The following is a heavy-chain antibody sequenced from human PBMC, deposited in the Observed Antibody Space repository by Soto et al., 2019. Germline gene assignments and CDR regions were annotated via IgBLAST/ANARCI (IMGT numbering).Heavy chain of an antibody. D-gene: IGHD6-13*01. CDR1: GGSISSGDYY. V-gene: IGHV4-30-4*01. Sequence: PSETLSLTCTVSGGSISSGDYYWSWIRQPPGKGLEWIGYIYYSGSTYYNPSLKSRVTISVDTSKNQLSLKLSSVTAADTAVYYCVRAVTAADYFDYWGQGTLVTVSS. CDR3: VRAVTAADYFDY. J-gene: IGHJ4*02. CDR2: IYYSGST.